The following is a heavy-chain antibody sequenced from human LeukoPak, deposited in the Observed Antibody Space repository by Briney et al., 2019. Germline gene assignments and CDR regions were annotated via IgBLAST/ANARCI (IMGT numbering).Heavy chain of an antibody. Sequence: ASVKVSCKASGYTFTGYYMHWVRQAPGQGLEWMGRINPNSGGTNYAQKFRGRVTMTRDTSISTAYMELSRLRSDDTAVYYCARAYSSIYDFWSGYLPADAFDIWGQGTMVTVSS. CDR1: GYTFTGYY. CDR2: INPNSGGT. J-gene: IGHJ3*02. D-gene: IGHD3-3*01. V-gene: IGHV1-2*06. CDR3: ARAYSSIYDFWSGYLPADAFDI.